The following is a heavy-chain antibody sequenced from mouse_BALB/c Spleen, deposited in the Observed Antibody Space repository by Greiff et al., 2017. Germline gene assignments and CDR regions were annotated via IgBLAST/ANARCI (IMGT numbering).Heavy chain of an antibody. CDR3: ARRYRYDYFDY. V-gene: IGHV2-2*02. CDR2: IWSGGST. Sequence: VKVVESGPGLVQPSQSLSITCTVSGFSLTSYGVHWVRQSPGKGLEWLGVIWSGGSTDYNAAFISRLSISKDNSKSQVFFKMNSLQANDTAIYYCARRYRYDYFDYWGQGTTLTVSS. J-gene: IGHJ2*01. CDR1: GFSLTSYG. D-gene: IGHD2-14*01.